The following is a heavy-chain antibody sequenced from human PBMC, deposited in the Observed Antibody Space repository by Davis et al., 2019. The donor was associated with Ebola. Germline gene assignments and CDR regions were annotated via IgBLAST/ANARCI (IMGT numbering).Heavy chain of an antibody. D-gene: IGHD3-9*01. CDR2: ISAYNGNT. Sequence: ASVKVSCKASGYTFKSYGISWVRQAPGQGLEWMGWISAYNGNTNYAQKFQGRVTMTTDTSTSTAYMELRSLRSDDTAVYYCAGAGFQYNWFDPWGQGTLVTVSS. J-gene: IGHJ5*02. CDR1: GYTFKSYG. CDR3: AGAGFQYNWFDP. V-gene: IGHV1-18*01.